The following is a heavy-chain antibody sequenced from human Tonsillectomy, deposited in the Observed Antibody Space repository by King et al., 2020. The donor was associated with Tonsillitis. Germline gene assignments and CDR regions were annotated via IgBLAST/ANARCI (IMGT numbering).Heavy chain of an antibody. CDR1: GEFFTGYY. V-gene: IGHV4-34*01. D-gene: IGHD6-19*01. Sequence: VQLQQWGAGLLKPSETLSLTCAVYGEFFTGYYWSWIRQPPGRGREWIGEINHSGSTNYNPSLKRRVTISVDTSKNQFSLKLSSVTAADTAVYYCARGPPGYSSGWYDYYYYMDVWGKGKTVTVSS. J-gene: IGHJ6*03. CDR2: INHSGST. CDR3: ARGPPGYSSGWYDYYYYMDV.